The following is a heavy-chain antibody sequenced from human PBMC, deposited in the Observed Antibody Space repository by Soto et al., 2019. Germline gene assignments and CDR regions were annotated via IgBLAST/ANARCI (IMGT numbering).Heavy chain of an antibody. CDR2: ISGGGGST. Sequence: GGSLRLSCAASGFTFSSYAMSWVRQAPGKGLEWVSAISGGGGSTYYADSVKGRFTISRDNSKNTLYLQMNSLRAEDTAVYYCVKGPHNYCGGDCYFDYWGQGTLVTVS. D-gene: IGHD2-21*02. CDR1: GFTFSSYA. CDR3: VKGPHNYCGGDCYFDY. J-gene: IGHJ4*02. V-gene: IGHV3-23*01.